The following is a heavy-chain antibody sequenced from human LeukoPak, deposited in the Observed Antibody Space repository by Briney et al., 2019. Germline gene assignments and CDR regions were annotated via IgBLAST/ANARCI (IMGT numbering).Heavy chain of an antibody. J-gene: IGHJ4*02. CDR1: GFTFSSYA. CDR2: ISGSGGST. Sequence: GGSLRLSCAASGFTFSSYAMSWVRQAPGKGLEWVSAISGSGGSTYCTDSVKGRFTISRDNSKNTLYLQMNSLRAEDTAVYYGAKDPGMAVAGNFDYWGQGTLATVSS. V-gene: IGHV3-23*01. D-gene: IGHD6-19*01. CDR3: AKDPGMAVAGNFDY.